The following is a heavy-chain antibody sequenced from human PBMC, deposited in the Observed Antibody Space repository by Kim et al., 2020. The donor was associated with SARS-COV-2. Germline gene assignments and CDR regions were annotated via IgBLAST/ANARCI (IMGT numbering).Heavy chain of an antibody. CDR3: ARDMNPTVYDY. J-gene: IGHJ4*02. D-gene: IGHD4-4*01. V-gene: IGHV1-3*01. CDR2: T. Sequence: TKYSQKCTGRVTITRDTSANTAYMDLRSLTFEDTAIYYCARDMNPTVYDYWGQGTLVTVSS.